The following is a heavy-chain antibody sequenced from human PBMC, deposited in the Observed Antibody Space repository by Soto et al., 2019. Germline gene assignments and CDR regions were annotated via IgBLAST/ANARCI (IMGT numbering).Heavy chain of an antibody. V-gene: IGHV1-3*01. J-gene: IGHJ4*02. Sequence: ASVKVSCKASGYTFTSYAMHWVRQAPGQRLEWMGWINAYNGNTNYSQKLQGRVTMTTDTSTSTAYMELRSLRSDDTAVYYCARWPSIAVAGTGGDYWGQGTLVTVSS. CDR1: GYTFTSYA. CDR2: INAYNGNT. D-gene: IGHD6-19*01. CDR3: ARWPSIAVAGTGGDY.